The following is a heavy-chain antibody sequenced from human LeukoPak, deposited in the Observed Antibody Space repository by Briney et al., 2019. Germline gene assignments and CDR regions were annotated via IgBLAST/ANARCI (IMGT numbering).Heavy chain of an antibody. V-gene: IGHV3-23*01. J-gene: IGHJ4*02. D-gene: IGHD6-13*01. CDR2: ISHSGVST. CDR3: AKAVGSSWYYFDY. CDR1: GFTSSSYA. Sequence: GGSLRLSCAASGFTSSSYAMSWVRQAPGKGLEWVSAISHSGVSTHYADSVKGRFTISRDNSRNTLYLQMNSLRAEDTAVYYCAKAVGSSWYYFDYWGQGTLVTVSS.